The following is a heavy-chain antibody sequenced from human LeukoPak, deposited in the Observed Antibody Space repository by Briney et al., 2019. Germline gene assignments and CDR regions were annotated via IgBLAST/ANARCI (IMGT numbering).Heavy chain of an antibody. Sequence: GGSLRLSCAASGFTFSSYEMNWVRQAPGKGLEWVGRIKSKTDGATTDYAAPVKGRFTISRDDPENTLYLQMNSLKTEDAAVYYCTIDHILSSGSYYNPSWFDPWGQGTLVTVSS. D-gene: IGHD3-10*01. CDR2: IKSKTDGATT. V-gene: IGHV3-15*01. J-gene: IGHJ5*02. CDR3: TIDHILSSGSYYNPSWFDP. CDR1: GFTFSSYE.